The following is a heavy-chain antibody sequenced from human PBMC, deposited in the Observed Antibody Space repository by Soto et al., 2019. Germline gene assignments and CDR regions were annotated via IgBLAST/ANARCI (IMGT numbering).Heavy chain of an antibody. V-gene: IGHV3-30*18. Sequence: GGSLRLSCAASGFTFSSYGMHWVRQAPGKGLEWVALISYDGSNKYYVDSVKGRFTISRDNSKNTLFLQMNSLRAGDTAVYYCAKDRLRGGFLTTATTNGMDVWGQGTKVTVYS. CDR2: ISYDGSNK. D-gene: IGHD1-26*01. CDR3: AKDRLRGGFLTTATTNGMDV. CDR1: GFTFSSYG. J-gene: IGHJ6*02.